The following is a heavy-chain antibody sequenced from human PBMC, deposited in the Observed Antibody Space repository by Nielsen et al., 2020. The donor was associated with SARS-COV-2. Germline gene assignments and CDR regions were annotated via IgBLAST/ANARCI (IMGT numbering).Heavy chain of an antibody. CDR2: ISGSGGST. D-gene: IGHD2-15*01. Sequence: GESLKISCAASGFTFSSYAMSWVRQAPGKGLVWVSAISGSGGSTYYADSVKGRFTISRDNSKNTLYLQMNSLRAEDTAVYYCASPEGYCAPFDYWGQGTLVTVSS. V-gene: IGHV3-23*01. CDR3: ASPEGYCAPFDY. CDR1: GFTFSSYA. J-gene: IGHJ4*02.